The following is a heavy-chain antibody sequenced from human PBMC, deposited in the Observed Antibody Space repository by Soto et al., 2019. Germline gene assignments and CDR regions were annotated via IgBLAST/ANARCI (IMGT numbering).Heavy chain of an antibody. CDR3: AREITMIVSYWFAP. J-gene: IGHJ5*02. CDR1: GGSISSADYY. Sequence: PSDALSRTSAVYGGSISSADYYWIWILQPPGKGLEWIGYIYYSGSTHYNPSLKSRVNISVDTSKNQFSLKLSSVNAADTAVYYCAREITMIVSYWFAPWGQGNLVTGSS. CDR2: IYYSGST. D-gene: IGHD3-22*01. V-gene: IGHV4-30-4*02.